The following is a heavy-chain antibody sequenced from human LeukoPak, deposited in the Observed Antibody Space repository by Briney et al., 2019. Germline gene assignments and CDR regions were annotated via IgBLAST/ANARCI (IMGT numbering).Heavy chain of an antibody. J-gene: IGHJ2*01. CDR3: ARDGIAAAAARYFDL. CDR1: GFTFSSYG. Sequence: PGGSLRLSCAASGFTFSSYGMHWVRQAPGKGLEWVAVIWYDGSNKYYADSVKGRFTISRDNSKNTLYLQMNSLRAEDTAVYYCARDGIAAAAARYFDLWGRGTLVTVSS. V-gene: IGHV3-33*01. CDR2: IWYDGSNK. D-gene: IGHD6-13*01.